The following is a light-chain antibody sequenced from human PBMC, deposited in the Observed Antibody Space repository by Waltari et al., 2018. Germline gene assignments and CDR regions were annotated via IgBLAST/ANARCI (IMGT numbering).Light chain of an antibody. CDR1: ALPKNY. CDR2: KGS. V-gene: IGLV3-25*02. J-gene: IGLJ1*01. Sequence: SYELTQPPSVSVSPGQTVRITCSGDALPKNYAYWYQQKPGQAPGLVIYKGSGRPSGIPAQFSGSSSGTTVTLTISGVQAEDEADYYCQSADSSGNTYVFGIGTKVTVL. CDR3: QSADSSGNTYV.